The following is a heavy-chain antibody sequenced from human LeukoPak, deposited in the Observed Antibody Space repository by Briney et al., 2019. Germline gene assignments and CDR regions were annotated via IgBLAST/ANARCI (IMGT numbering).Heavy chain of an antibody. CDR3: AREFKPYYYDSSGYRTKNAFDI. CDR2: ISAYNGNT. CDR1: GYTFTSYG. V-gene: IGHV1-18*01. D-gene: IGHD3-22*01. J-gene: IGHJ3*02. Sequence: GSVKVSCKASGYTFTSYGISWVRQAPGQGLEWMGWISAYNGNTNYAQKLQGRVTMTTDTSTSTAYMELRSLRSDDTAVYYCAREFKPYYYDSSGYRTKNAFDIWGQGTMVTVSS.